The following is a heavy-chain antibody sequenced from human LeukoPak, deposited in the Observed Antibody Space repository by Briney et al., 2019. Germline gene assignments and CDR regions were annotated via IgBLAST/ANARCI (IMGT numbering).Heavy chain of an antibody. V-gene: IGHV3-64*01. CDR1: GFTFSSYA. CDR3: ARDGSDRYYDFWSGYYDRRWFDP. D-gene: IGHD3-3*01. J-gene: IGHJ5*02. CDR2: ISSNGGST. Sequence: GGSLRLSCAASGFTFSSYAMHWVRQAPGKGLEYVSAISSNGGSTYYANSVKGRFTISRDNSKNTLYLQMGSLRAEDMAVYYCARDGSDRYYDFWSGYYDRRWFDPWGQGTLVTVSS.